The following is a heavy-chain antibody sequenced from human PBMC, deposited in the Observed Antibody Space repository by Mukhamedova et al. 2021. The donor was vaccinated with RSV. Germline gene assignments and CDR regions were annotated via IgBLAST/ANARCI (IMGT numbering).Heavy chain of an antibody. CDR3: AKDLTGGFLFDY. V-gene: IGHV3-23*01. Sequence: GSTYYADSVKGRFTISRDNFKNTLYLQMNSLRAEDTAVYYCAKDLTGGFLFDYWGQGTLVTVSS. D-gene: IGHD3-16*01. CDR2: GST. J-gene: IGHJ4*02.